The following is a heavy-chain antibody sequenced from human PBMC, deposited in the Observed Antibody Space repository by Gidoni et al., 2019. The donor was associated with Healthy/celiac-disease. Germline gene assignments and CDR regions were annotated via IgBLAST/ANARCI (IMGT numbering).Heavy chain of an antibody. J-gene: IGHJ4*02. CDR1: GYTLTELS. V-gene: IGHV1-24*01. CDR3: ATAVAYYDSSGYYDY. Sequence: QVQLVQSGAEVQKPGASVKVPCTVSGYTLTELSMHWVRQAPGKGLEWMGGFDPEDGETIYAQKFQGRVTMTEDTSTDTAYMELSSLRAEDTAVYYCATAVAYYDSSGYYDYWGQGTLVTVSS. D-gene: IGHD3-22*01. CDR2: FDPEDGET.